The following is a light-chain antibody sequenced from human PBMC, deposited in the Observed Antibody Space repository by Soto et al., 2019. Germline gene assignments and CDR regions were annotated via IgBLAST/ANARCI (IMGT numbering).Light chain of an antibody. CDR1: SSDVGGYNF. CDR3: SSYTSTNTLL. V-gene: IGLV2-14*01. Sequence: QSALTQPASVSGSPGQSITISCTGTSSDVGGYNFVSWYQQHPGKAPKLMIYEVSNRPSGVSNRFSGSKSGNTASLTISGLQAEDEAVYYCSSYTSTNTLLFGGGTKLTVL. CDR2: EVS. J-gene: IGLJ2*01.